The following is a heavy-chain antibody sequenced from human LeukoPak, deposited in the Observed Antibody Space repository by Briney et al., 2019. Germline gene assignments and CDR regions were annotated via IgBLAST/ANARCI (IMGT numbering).Heavy chain of an antibody. V-gene: IGHV4-59*01. J-gene: IGHJ5*02. D-gene: IGHD3-22*01. CDR1: GGPISSYY. CDR2: IYYSGST. CDR3: ARSYYDSSGRFDP. Sequence: PSETLSLTCTVSGGPISSYYWSWIRQPPGKGLEWIGYIYYSGSTNYNPSLKSRVTISVDTSKNQSSLKLSSVTAADTAVYYCARSYYDSSGRFDPWGQGTLVTVSS.